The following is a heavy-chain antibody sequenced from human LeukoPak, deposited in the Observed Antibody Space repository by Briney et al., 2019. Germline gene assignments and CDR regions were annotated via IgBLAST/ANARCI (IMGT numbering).Heavy chain of an antibody. CDR1: GGSFSGYY. CDR2: INHSGST. V-gene: IGHV4-34*01. D-gene: IGHD2-15*01. Sequence: SETLSLTCAVYGGSFSGYYWSWIRQPPGKGLEWIGEINHSGSTNYNPSLKSRVTISVDTSKNQFSLKLSSVTAADTAVYYCARDGEYCSGGSCYFDYWGQGTLVTVSS. J-gene: IGHJ4*02. CDR3: ARDGEYCSGGSCYFDY.